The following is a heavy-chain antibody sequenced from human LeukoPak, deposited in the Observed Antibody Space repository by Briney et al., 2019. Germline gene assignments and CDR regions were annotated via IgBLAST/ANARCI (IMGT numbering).Heavy chain of an antibody. Sequence: SETLSLTCTVSGGSISSSSYYWGWIRQTPGKGLEWIESIYYSGSTYYNPSLEGRVTISADTSRNKFSLNLRSVTAADTAVYYCASYNSGGYDVSDYWGQGTLVTVSS. CDR1: GGSISSSSYY. D-gene: IGHD6-19*01. CDR3: ASYNSGGYDVSDY. V-gene: IGHV4-39*01. CDR2: IYYSGST. J-gene: IGHJ4*02.